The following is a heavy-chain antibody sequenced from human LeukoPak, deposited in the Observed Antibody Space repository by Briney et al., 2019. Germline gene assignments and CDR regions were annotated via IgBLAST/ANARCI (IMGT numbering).Heavy chain of an antibody. D-gene: IGHD1-14*01. J-gene: IGHJ3*02. Sequence: PGGSLRLSCAASGFTFSSYSMNWVRQAPGRGLEWVSSISSSSSYIYYADSVKGRFAISRDNAKNSLYLQMNSLRAEDTAVYYCARTGNHDAFDIWGQGTMVTVSS. V-gene: IGHV3-21*01. CDR2: ISSSSSYI. CDR1: GFTFSSYS. CDR3: ARTGNHDAFDI.